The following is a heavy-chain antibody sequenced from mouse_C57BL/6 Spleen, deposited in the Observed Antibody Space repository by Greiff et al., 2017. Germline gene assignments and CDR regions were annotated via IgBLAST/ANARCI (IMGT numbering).Heavy chain of an antibody. D-gene: IGHD1-1*01. Sequence: VHVKQSGPELVKPGASVKISCKASGYSFTGYYMNWVKQSPEKSLEWIGEINPSTGGTTYNQKFKAKATLTVDKSSSTAYMQLKSLTTEDSSVYYCARPDYGSSYDFDYWGQGTTLTVSS. V-gene: IGHV1-42*01. CDR1: GYSFTGYY. CDR2: INPSTGGT. J-gene: IGHJ2*01. CDR3: ARPDYGSSYDFDY.